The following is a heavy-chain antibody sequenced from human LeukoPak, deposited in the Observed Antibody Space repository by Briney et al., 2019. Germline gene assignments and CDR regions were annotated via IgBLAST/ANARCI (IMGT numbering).Heavy chain of an antibody. J-gene: IGHJ4*02. D-gene: IGHD3-22*01. Sequence: PGGSLRLSCAASGFTFSSYAMSWVRQAPGKGLEWVSAISGSGGSTYYADSVKGRFTISRDNSKNTLYLQMNSLGAEDTAVYYCAKAHYDSSGYYPGGYWGQGTLVTVSS. CDR1: GFTFSSYA. CDR2: ISGSGGST. V-gene: IGHV3-23*01. CDR3: AKAHYDSSGYYPGGY.